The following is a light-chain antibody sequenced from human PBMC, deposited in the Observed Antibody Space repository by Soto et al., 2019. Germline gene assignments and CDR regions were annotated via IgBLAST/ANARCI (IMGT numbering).Light chain of an antibody. CDR1: TTNIGAGYD. CDR2: GNN. CDR3: QSYDSSLNVV. V-gene: IGLV1-40*01. Sequence: QSVLTQPPSVSGAPGQRVIISCTGSTTNIGAGYDVHWYQHLPGTGPKLLIYGNNNRPSVVPDRFSGSKSGTSASLSITGLQAADEADYYCQSYDSSLNVVFGGGTKVTVL. J-gene: IGLJ2*01.